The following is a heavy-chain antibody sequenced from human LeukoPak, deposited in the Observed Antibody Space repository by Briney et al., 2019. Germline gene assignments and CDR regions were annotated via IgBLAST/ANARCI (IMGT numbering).Heavy chain of an antibody. CDR3: ARDLDYGGNSDAFDI. CDR2: SRNKANSYTT. V-gene: IGHV3-72*01. D-gene: IGHD4-23*01. J-gene: IGHJ3*02. Sequence: GGSLRLSCAASGFTFSDHYMDWVRQAPGKGLEWVGRSRNKANSYTTEYAASVKGRFIISRDDSKNSLYLQMNSLKTEDTAVYYCARDLDYGGNSDAFDIWGQGTMVTVSS. CDR1: GFTFSDHY.